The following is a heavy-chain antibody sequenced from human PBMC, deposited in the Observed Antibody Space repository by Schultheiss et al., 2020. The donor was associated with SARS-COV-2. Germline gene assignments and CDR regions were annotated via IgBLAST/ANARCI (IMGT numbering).Heavy chain of an antibody. J-gene: IGHJ6*03. D-gene: IGHD3-22*01. Sequence: SETLSLTCAVYGGSFSGYYWSWIRQPAGKGLEWIGYIYYSGSTNYNPSLKSRVTISVDTSKNQFSLKLSSVTAADTAVYYCARARGYPYYMDVWGKGTTVTVSS. CDR2: IYYSGST. CDR3: ARARGYPYYMDV. CDR1: GGSFSGYY. V-gene: IGHV4-59*08.